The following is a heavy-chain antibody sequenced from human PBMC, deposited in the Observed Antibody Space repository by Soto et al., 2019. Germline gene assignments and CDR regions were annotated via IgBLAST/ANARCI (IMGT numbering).Heavy chain of an antibody. D-gene: IGHD4-17*01. CDR1: GGTFSSYA. J-gene: IGHJ5*02. CDR2: IIPIFGTA. CDR3: AVEPANHYGDYRGDWFDP. V-gene: IGHV1-69*01. Sequence: QVQLVQSGAEVKKPGSSVKVSCKASGGTFSSYAISWVRQAPGQGLEWMGGIIPIFGTANYAQKFQGRVTITAEESTSKAYMELSSLRSEDTAVYYCAVEPANHYGDYRGDWFDPWGQGSLLTVSS.